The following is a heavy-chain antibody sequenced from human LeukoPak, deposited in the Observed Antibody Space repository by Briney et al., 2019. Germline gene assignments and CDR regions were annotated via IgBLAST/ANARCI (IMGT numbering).Heavy chain of an antibody. J-gene: IGHJ4*02. V-gene: IGHV1-2*02. CDR1: GYTFTGYY. CDR3: ARGLEQMVPYY. D-gene: IGHD6-13*01. Sequence: ASVKVSCKASGYTFTGYYIHWVRQAPGQGLEWMGWIDPNSGGTNYAQKFQGRVTMTRDTSISTAYMDLSRLRSDDTAVFYCARGLEQMVPYYWGQGTLVTVSS. CDR2: IDPNSGGT.